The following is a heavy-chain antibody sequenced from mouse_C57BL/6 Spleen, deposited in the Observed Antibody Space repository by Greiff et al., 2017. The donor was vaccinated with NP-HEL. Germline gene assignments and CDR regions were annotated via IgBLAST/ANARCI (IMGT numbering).Heavy chain of an antibody. J-gene: IGHJ4*01. V-gene: IGHV1-61*01. Sequence: VQLQQSGAELVRPGSSVKLSCKASGYTFTSYWMDWVKQRPGQGLEWIGNIYPSDSETHYNQKFKDKATLTVDKSSSTAYMQLSSLTSEDSAVYYCARKEDYYGSSYDAMDYWGQGTSVTVSS. CDR2: IYPSDSET. CDR3: ARKEDYYGSSYDAMDY. D-gene: IGHD1-1*01. CDR1: GYTFTSYW.